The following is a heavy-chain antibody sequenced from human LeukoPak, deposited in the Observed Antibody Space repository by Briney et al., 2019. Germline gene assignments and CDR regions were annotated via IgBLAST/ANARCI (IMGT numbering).Heavy chain of an antibody. Sequence: ASVKVSCQASGYTSSDFYCNLVRQTPGQGLEWMGWINPYSGATISAQNFQGRVTLTWDASIGTAYMELSRLRSDDTAVYYCATSTVTHTRDPWGQGTLVTVSS. CDR1: GYTSSDFY. V-gene: IGHV1-2*02. D-gene: IGHD1-1*01. CDR2: INPYSGAT. CDR3: ATSTVTHTRDP. J-gene: IGHJ5*02.